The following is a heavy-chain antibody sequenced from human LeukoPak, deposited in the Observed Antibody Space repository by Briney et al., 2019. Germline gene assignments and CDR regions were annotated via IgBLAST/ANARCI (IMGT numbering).Heavy chain of an antibody. D-gene: IGHD6-13*01. CDR1: GYSLSSGYY. CDR2: VDHSGGT. J-gene: IGHJ4*02. CDR3: ASPGMAAAGTSFGDYFDY. V-gene: IGHV4-38-2*02. Sequence: SETLSLTCTVSGYSLSSGYYWGWIRQPPGKGLEWIGSVDHSGGTYYNPSLRSRVSISVDTSKNQFSLKLSSVTAADTAVYSCASPGMAAAGTSFGDYFDYWGQGTLVTVSS.